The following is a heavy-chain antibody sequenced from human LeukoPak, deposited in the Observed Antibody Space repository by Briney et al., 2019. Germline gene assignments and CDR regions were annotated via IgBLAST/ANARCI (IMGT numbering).Heavy chain of an antibody. CDR2: IHYSGST. D-gene: IGHD3-10*01. CDR3: ARLLWFGKTLDI. CDR1: GASINTYY. V-gene: IGHV4-59*01. Sequence: ASETLSLTCTVSGASINTYYWSWIRQPPGKGLEWIGYIHYSGSTNYNSSLKSRVTISVDTSKNQFSLRLDSVTAADTAVYYCARLLWFGKTLDIWGQGTLVTVSS. J-gene: IGHJ3*02.